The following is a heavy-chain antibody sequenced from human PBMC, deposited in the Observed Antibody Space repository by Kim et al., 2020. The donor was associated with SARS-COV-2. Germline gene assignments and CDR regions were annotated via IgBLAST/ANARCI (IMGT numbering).Heavy chain of an antibody. J-gene: IGHJ1*01. Sequence: GGSLRLSCAASGFTVSNNYMSWVRQAPGKGLEWVSLIFSGGTTNYEDYAKGRLTISREHTTNTMYLQMNSLRAADKAAYYCARDVGPWGQGTLVTDSS. CDR2: IFSGGTT. V-gene: IGHV3-66*01. D-gene: IGHD3-16*01. CDR1: GFTVSNNY. CDR3: ARDVGP.